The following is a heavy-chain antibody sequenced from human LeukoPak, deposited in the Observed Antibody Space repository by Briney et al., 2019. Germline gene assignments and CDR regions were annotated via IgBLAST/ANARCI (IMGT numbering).Heavy chain of an antibody. CDR1: GYTFTSYY. V-gene: IGHV1-2*02. J-gene: IGHJ5*02. CDR2: INPNSGGT. Sequence: GASVKVSCKASGYTFTSYYMHWVRQAPGQGLEWMGWINPNSGGTNYAQKFQGRVTMTRDTSISTAYMELSRLRSDDTAVYYCARDLGYGNLNWFDPWGQGTLVTVSS. CDR3: ARDLGYGNLNWFDP. D-gene: IGHD5-18*01.